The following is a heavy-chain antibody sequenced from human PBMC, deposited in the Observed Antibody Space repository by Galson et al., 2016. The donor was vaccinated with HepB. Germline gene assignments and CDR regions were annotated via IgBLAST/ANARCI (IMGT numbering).Heavy chain of an antibody. Sequence: SLRLSCAASGFTFSNYAMNWVRQAPGKGLEWVSAITGTGSNTYHADSVKGRFTISRDNAKNSLYLQMDSLRDEDTAVYYCARVGSPDYFAMDVWGQGTTVTVSS. V-gene: IGHV3-23*01. D-gene: IGHD3-10*01. J-gene: IGHJ6*02. CDR3: ARVGSPDYFAMDV. CDR1: GFTFSNYA. CDR2: ITGTGSNT.